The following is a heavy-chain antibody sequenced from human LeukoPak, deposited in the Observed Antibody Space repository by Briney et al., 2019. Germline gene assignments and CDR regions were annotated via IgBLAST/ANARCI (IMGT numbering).Heavy chain of an antibody. CDR1: GGSFSGYY. CDR3: ARIRFSGSWYYYDSSGYPYYYYGMDV. CDR2: INHSGST. J-gene: IGHJ6*02. D-gene: IGHD3-22*01. Sequence: SETLSLTCAVYGGSFSGYYWSWIRQPPGKGLEWIGEINHSGSTNYNPSLKSRVTISVDTSKNQFSLKLSSVTAADTAVYYCARIRFSGSWYYYDSSGYPYYYYGMDVWDQGTTVTVSS. V-gene: IGHV4-34*01.